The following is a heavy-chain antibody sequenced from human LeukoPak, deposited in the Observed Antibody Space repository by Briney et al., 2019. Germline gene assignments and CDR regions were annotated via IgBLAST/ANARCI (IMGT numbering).Heavy chain of an antibody. CDR2: IYYSGST. CDR3: ARDRASYYYDRSGYSNAFDI. CDR1: GGSISSSSYY. D-gene: IGHD3-22*01. V-gene: IGHV4-39*07. J-gene: IGHJ3*02. Sequence: ETLSLTCTVSGGSISSSSYYWGWIRQPPGKGLEWIGSIYYSGSTYYNPSLKSRVTISVDTSKNQFSLKLSSVTAADTAVYYCARDRASYYYDRSGYSNAFDIWGQGTMVTVSS.